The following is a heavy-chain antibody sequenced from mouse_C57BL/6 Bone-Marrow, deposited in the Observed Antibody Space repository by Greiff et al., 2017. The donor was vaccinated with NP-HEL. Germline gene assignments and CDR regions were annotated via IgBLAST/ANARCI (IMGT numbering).Heavy chain of an antibody. Sequence: QVQLQQPGAELVKPGASVKMSCKASGYTFTSYWITWVKQRPGQGLEWIGDIYPGSGSTNYNEKFNSKATLTVDTSSSTAYMQLSSLTSEDSAVYYCARRDYYGSSYWFAYWGQGTLVTVSA. CDR3: ARRDYYGSSYWFAY. D-gene: IGHD1-1*01. J-gene: IGHJ3*01. V-gene: IGHV1-55*01. CDR1: GYTFTSYW. CDR2: IYPGSGST.